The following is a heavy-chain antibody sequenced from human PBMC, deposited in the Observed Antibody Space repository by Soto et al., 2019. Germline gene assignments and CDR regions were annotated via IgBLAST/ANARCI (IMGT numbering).Heavy chain of an antibody. V-gene: IGHV3-23*01. CDR3: AKAATVVTLYYFDY. CDR1: GFTFNNYG. Sequence: SLRLSCAASGFTFNNYGMSWVRQAPGKGLEWVSAITDSGGSTYYADSVKSRFTISRANSKNTVYLQMNSLRAEDTAVYYCAKAATVVTLYYFDYWGQGTLVTVSS. CDR2: ITDSGGST. D-gene: IGHD4-17*01. J-gene: IGHJ4*02.